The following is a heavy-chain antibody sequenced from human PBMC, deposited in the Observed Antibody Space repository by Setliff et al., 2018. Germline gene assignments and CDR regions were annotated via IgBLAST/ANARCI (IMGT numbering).Heavy chain of an antibody. J-gene: IGHJ4*02. CDR2: IGGDGDNT. Sequence: GGSLRLSCAASGFTFSNHAMTWVRQAPGKGLEWVSSIGGDGDNTYYADSVKGRFTISRDNSKKTLYLQMNSLRAEDTAVYYCAKVKKQLIRGSGFDYWGQGTLVTVSS. CDR1: GFTFSNHA. D-gene: IGHD1-1*01. CDR3: AKVKKQLIRGSGFDY. V-gene: IGHV3-23*01.